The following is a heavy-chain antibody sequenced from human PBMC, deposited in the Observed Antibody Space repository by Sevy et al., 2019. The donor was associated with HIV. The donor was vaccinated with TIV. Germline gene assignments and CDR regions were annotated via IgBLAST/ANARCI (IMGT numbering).Heavy chain of an antibody. CDR1: GYTFTSYG. V-gene: IGHV1-18*04. D-gene: IGHD3-22*01. J-gene: IGHJ3*02. Sequence: ASVKVSCKASGYTFTSYGISWVRQAPGQGLEWMGWISAYNGNTNYAQKLQGRVTMTTDTSTSTAYMELRSLRSDDTAVYYGARDESDSYYYVSRGYYRALTFDIWGQGTMVTVSS. CDR2: ISAYNGNT. CDR3: ARDESDSYYYVSRGYYRALTFDI.